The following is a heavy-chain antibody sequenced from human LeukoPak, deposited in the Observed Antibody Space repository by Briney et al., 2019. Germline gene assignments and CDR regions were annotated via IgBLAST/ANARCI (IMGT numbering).Heavy chain of an antibody. CDR1: GYTFTSYG. CDR2: ISAYNGNT. J-gene: IGHJ4*02. D-gene: IGHD3-22*01. V-gene: IGHV1-18*01. CDR3: ARDRVWYDSSGYFDY. Sequence: GASVKVSRKASGYTFTSYGISWVRQAPGQGLEWMGWISAYNGNTNYAQKLQGRVTMTTDTSTSTAYMGLRSLRSDDTAVYYCARDRVWYDSSGYFDYWGQGTLVTVSS.